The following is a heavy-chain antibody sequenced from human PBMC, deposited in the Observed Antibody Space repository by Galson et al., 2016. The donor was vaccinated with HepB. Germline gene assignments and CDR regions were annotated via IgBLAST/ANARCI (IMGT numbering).Heavy chain of an antibody. CDR1: GFSFSDYS. CDR2: INSNSGTR. J-gene: IGHJ5*02. D-gene: IGHD1-26*01. CDR3: GRDVGP. V-gene: IGHV3-48*02. Sequence: LRLSCAASGFSFSDYSLHWVRQAPGRGLEWISYINSNSGTRYYADSVKGRFTTSRDNAKNSLFLQMNSLTDEDTAVYYCGRDVGPWGQGTLVTVSS.